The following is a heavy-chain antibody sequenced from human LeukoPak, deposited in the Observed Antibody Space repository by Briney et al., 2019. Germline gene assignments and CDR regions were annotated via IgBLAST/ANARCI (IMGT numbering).Heavy chain of an antibody. CDR3: ARDRYSGYDGFGAFDI. Sequence: PSETLSLTCTVSGGSISSYYWSWIRQPPGKGPEWIGYIYYSGSTNYNPSLKSRVTISVDTSKNQFSLKLSSVTAADTAVYYCARDRYSGYDGFGAFDIWGQGTMVTVSS. CDR1: GGSISSYY. J-gene: IGHJ3*02. V-gene: IGHV4-59*01. D-gene: IGHD5-12*01. CDR2: IYYSGST.